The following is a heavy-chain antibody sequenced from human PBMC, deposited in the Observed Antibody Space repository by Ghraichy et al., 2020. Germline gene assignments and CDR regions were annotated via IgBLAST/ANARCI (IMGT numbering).Heavy chain of an antibody. Sequence: SETLSLTCGVSGSSFSGYFWNWIRQSPGKGLEWIGEVSQSGDTFYNPSLRSRVSVSLDASRNQISLKVSSVTGADTATYYCARGLVGISNGLDYWGQGIRVTVSS. V-gene: IGHV4-34*01. J-gene: IGHJ4*02. CDR3: ARGLVGISNGLDY. D-gene: IGHD2-8*02. CDR1: GSSFSGYF. CDR2: VSQSGDT.